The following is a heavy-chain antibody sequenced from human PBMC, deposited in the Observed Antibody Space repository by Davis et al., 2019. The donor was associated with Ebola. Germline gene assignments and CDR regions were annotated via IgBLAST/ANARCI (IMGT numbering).Heavy chain of an antibody. CDR1: GASISSYY. J-gene: IGHJ3*02. Sequence: SETLSLTCSVSGASISSYYWSWIRQPPGKGLEWIGYIYYSGSTNYNPSLKSRVTISVDTSKNQFSLKLNSVTAADTAMYYCARESLEAAADAFDIWGQGTMVTVSS. V-gene: IGHV4-59*01. D-gene: IGHD6-25*01. CDR2: IYYSGST. CDR3: ARESLEAAADAFDI.